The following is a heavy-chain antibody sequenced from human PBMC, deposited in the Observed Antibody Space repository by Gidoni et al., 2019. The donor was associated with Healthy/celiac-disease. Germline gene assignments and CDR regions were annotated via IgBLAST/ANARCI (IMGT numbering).Heavy chain of an antibody. CDR3: VKDALITMIVVVIGYYFDY. CDR2: ISSNGGST. Sequence: EVQLVESGGGLVQPGGSLRLSCSASGFTFSSSAMHWVRQAPGKGLEYVSAISSNGGSTYYADSVKGRFTISRDNSKNTLYLQMSSLRAEDTAVYYCVKDALITMIVVVIGYYFDYWGQGTLVTVSS. D-gene: IGHD3-22*01. V-gene: IGHV3-64D*06. CDR1: GFTFSSSA. J-gene: IGHJ4*02.